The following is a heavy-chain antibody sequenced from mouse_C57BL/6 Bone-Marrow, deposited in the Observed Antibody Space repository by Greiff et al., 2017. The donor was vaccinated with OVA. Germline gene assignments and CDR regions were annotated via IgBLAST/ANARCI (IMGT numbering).Heavy chain of an antibody. V-gene: IGHV5-12*01. CDR2: ISNGGGST. Sequence: EVKVEESGGGLVQPGGSLKLSCAASGFTFSDFYMYWIRQTPEKRLEWVAYISNGGGSTYYPDTVEGRFTISRDNAKNTLYLQMSRLKSEDTAMYYCARLDAMDYWGQGTSVTVSS. CDR1: GFTFSDFY. J-gene: IGHJ4*01. CDR3: ARLDAMDY.